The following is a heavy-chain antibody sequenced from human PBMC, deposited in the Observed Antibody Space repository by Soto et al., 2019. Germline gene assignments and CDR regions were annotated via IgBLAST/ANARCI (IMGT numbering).Heavy chain of an antibody. CDR3: AKVPLVGATTGNLDY. CDR1: GFTFSSYG. J-gene: IGHJ4*02. D-gene: IGHD1-26*01. V-gene: IGHV3-30*18. Sequence: GGSLRLSCAASGFTFSSYGMHWVRQAPGKGLEWVAVISYDGSNKYYADSVKGRFTISRDNSKNTLYLQMNSLRAEDTAVYYCAKVPLVGATTGNLDYWGQGTLVTVSS. CDR2: ISYDGSNK.